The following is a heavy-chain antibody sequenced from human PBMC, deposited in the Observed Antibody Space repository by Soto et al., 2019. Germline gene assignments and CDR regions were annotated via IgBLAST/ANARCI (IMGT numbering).Heavy chain of an antibody. CDR3: AREAGYCSGGSCYSRSYYYMDV. J-gene: IGHJ6*03. D-gene: IGHD2-15*01. CDR2: IYSGGST. Sequence: EVQLVESGGGLVQPGGSLRLSCAASGFTVSSNYMSWVRQAPGKGLEWVSVIYSGGSTYYADSVKGRFTISRHNSKNTRYLQMNSLRAEDTAVYYCAREAGYCSGGSCYSRSYYYMDVWGKGTTVTVSS. V-gene: IGHV3-53*04. CDR1: GFTVSSNY.